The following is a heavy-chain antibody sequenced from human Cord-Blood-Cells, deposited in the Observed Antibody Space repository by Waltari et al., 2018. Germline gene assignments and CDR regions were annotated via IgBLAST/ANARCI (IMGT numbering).Heavy chain of an antibody. CDR2: IYYSGST. D-gene: IGHD1-26*01. CDR3: ARDSPAVAHYSAFDI. Sequence: QVQLQESGPGLVKPSETLSLTCTVSGGSISRHYWSWIRPPPGKGLEWIGYIYYSGSTNYNPSLKSRVTISVDTSKNQFSLKLSSVTAADTAVYYCARDSPAVAHYSAFDIWGQGTMVTVSS. V-gene: IGHV4-59*11. CDR1: GGSISRHY. J-gene: IGHJ3*02.